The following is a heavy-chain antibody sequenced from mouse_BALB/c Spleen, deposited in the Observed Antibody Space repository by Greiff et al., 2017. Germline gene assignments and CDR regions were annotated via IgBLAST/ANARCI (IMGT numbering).Heavy chain of an antibody. CDR1: GFTFSSYA. Sequence: EVMLVESGGGLVKPGGSLKLSCAASGFTFSSYAMSWVRQSPEKRLEWVAEISSGGSYTYYPDTVTGRFTISRDNAKNTLYLEMSSLRSEDTAMYYCARGQRRRGIYAMDYWGQGTSVTVSS. D-gene: IGHD2-12*01. V-gene: IGHV5-9-4*01. CDR3: ARGQRRRGIYAMDY. J-gene: IGHJ4*01. CDR2: ISSGGSYT.